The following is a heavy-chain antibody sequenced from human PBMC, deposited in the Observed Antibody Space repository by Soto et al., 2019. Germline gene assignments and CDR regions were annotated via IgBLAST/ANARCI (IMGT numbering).Heavy chain of an antibody. J-gene: IGHJ6*02. CDR3: ARDGSTSWYSYDHHGMDV. V-gene: IGHV3-7*05. CDR2: INLDGSEK. Sequence: EVQLVESGGGLVQPGGSLRLSCAASGFTFRTYWLSWVRQVPGKGLEWVANINLDGSEKNYVDSVKGRFTISRDNARNSLYLQNSSLRAEDTALYYCARDGSTSWYSYDHHGMDVWGQGTTVTVSS. D-gene: IGHD5-18*01. CDR1: GFTFRTYW.